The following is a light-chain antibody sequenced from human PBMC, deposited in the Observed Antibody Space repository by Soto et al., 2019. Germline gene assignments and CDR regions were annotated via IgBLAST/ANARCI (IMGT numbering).Light chain of an antibody. CDR1: QSISSW. CDR2: DAS. CDR3: QQYNSYR. V-gene: IGKV1-5*01. Sequence: DIRMTQSPSTLSASVGDRVTITCLASQSISSWLAWYQQKPGKAPKLLIYDASSLESGVPSRFSGSGSGTEFTLTISSLQPDDFATYYCQQYNSYRFGQGTKLEIK. J-gene: IGKJ2*01.